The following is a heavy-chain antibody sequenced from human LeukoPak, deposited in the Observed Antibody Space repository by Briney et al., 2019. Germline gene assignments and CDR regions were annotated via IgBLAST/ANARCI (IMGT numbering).Heavy chain of an antibody. CDR2: IRYDGRSK. V-gene: IGHV3-30*02. D-gene: IGHD2-15*01. CDR3: AKDQDLYCSGGSCYSTLDY. CDR1: RFTFSSYG. Sequence: GGSLRLSCAASRFTFSSYGMHWVRQAPGKGREWVSFIRYDGRSKYYADSVKGRFTISRDTSKNTLYLQMNSQRVEDTAVYYCAKDQDLYCSGGSCYSTLDYWGQATLVTVSS. J-gene: IGHJ4*02.